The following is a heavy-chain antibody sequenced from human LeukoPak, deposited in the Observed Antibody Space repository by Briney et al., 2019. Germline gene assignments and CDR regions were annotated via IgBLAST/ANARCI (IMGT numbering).Heavy chain of an antibody. Sequence: GGSLRLSCAASGFTVSSNYMNWVRQTPGKGLEWVSVIYSGGSTYYADSVKGRFTISRDNAKNTLYLQLNNLRVDDTAVYYCAKDRRGSGWYGGFDSWGQGTLVIVSS. V-gene: IGHV3-53*01. J-gene: IGHJ4*02. CDR1: GFTVSSNY. CDR3: AKDRRGSGWYGGFDS. D-gene: IGHD6-19*01. CDR2: IYSGGST.